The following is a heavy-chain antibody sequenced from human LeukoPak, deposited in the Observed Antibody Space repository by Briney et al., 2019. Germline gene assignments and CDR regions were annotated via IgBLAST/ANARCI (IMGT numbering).Heavy chain of an antibody. Sequence: SETLSLTCTVSGGSISSSSYYWGWIRQPPGTGLEWIGSIYYSGSTYYNPSLKSRVTISVDTSKNQFSLKLSSVTAADTAVYYCARLYYDILTGYYNWFDPWGQGTLVTVSS. D-gene: IGHD3-9*01. CDR2: IYYSGST. CDR1: GGSISSSSYY. V-gene: IGHV4-39*01. CDR3: ARLYYDILTGYYNWFDP. J-gene: IGHJ5*02.